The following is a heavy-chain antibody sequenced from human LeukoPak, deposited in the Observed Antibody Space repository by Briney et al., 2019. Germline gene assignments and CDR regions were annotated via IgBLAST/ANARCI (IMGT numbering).Heavy chain of an antibody. CDR2: INSDGSII. D-gene: IGHD6-19*01. Sequence: GGSLTLSCVASGFTFNEYWMYWVRQAPGKGLVSVSRINSDGSIISYADSVKGRFTISRDNAESTLHLQMNSLRAEDTGVYYCANMQWSAPPPDSWGQGTLVTVSS. V-gene: IGHV3-74*01. CDR1: GFTFNEYW. J-gene: IGHJ4*02. CDR3: ANMQWSAPPPDS.